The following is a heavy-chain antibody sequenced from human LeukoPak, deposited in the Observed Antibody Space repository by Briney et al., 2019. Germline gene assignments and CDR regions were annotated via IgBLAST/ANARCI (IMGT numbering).Heavy chain of an antibody. V-gene: IGHV3-11*06. Sequence: GGSLRLSCAASGFTFSDYYMNWIRQAPGKGLEWISYISTSSSYTDYADSVKGRFTISRDNAKNSLYLQMNNLRAEDTAVYYCAGSEGYYSSGYYDSWGRGTLVTVSS. D-gene: IGHD3-22*01. CDR3: AGSEGYYSSGYYDS. J-gene: IGHJ5*01. CDR1: GFTFSDYY. CDR2: ISTSSSYT.